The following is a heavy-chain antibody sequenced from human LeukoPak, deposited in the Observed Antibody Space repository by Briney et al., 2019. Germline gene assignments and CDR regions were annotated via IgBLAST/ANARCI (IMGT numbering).Heavy chain of an antibody. D-gene: IGHD3/OR15-3a*01. CDR1: GGSISSYY. J-gene: IGHJ6*02. CDR3: ARLDRSPPYYFYGMDV. CDR2: IYYSGST. Sequence: SETLSLTCTVSGGSISSYYWSWIRQPPGKGLEWIGYIYYSGSTNYNPSLKSRVTISVDTSKNQFSLKLSSVTAADTAVYYCARLDRSPPYYFYGMDVWGQGTTVTVSS. V-gene: IGHV4-59*08.